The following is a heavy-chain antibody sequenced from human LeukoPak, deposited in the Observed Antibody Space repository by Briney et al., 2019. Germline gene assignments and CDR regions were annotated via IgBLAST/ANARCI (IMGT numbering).Heavy chain of an antibody. CDR2: ITSGSSYI. CDR1: GFTFSNAW. V-gene: IGHV3-21*01. J-gene: IGHJ2*01. Sequence: GGSLRLSCAASGFTFSNAWMSWVRQAPGKGLEWLSSITSGSSYIEYADSVRGRFTISRDNAKNSLYLQMSSLRAEDTAVYYCARFSDVAVATLYWYFDLWGRGTLVTVSS. CDR3: ARFSDVAVATLYWYFDL. D-gene: IGHD5-12*01.